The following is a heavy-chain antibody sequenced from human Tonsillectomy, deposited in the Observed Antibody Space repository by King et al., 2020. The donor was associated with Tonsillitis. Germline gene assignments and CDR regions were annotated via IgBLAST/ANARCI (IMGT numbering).Heavy chain of an antibody. Sequence: VQLVESGGGVVQPGRSLRLSCAASGFTFGNFGMHWVRQAPGKGLEWVAVIAYDGSNKYYAESVKGRFTISRDNSKNTLYLQMNSLRAEDTAVYYCAKDVGSGSYFFIQNYYYYGMDVWGQGTTVTVSS. CDR2: IAYDGSNK. D-gene: IGHD3-10*01. V-gene: IGHV3-30*18. J-gene: IGHJ6*02. CDR1: GFTFGNFG. CDR3: AKDVGSGSYFFIQNYYYYGMDV.